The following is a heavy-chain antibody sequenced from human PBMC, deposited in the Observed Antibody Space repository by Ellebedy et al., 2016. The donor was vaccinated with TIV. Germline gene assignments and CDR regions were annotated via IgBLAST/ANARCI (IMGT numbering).Heavy chain of an antibody. CDR2: FGISGDTT. Sequence: PGGSLRLSCAASGFTFSSYAMSWVRQAPGKGLEWVSGFGISGDTTYYAGSVKGRFTISRDNSKNTLSLQMNSLRGEDTAIYYCARGRSGTYIHHAFDYWGQGALVTVSS. CDR1: GFTFSSYA. J-gene: IGHJ4*02. CDR3: ARGRSGTYIHHAFDY. D-gene: IGHD1-14*01. V-gene: IGHV3-23*01.